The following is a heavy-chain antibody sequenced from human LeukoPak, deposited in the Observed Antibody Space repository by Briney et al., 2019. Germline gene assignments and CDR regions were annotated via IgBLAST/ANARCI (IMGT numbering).Heavy chain of an antibody. CDR2: ISNAGGST. V-gene: IGHV3-23*01. D-gene: IGHD2-21*01. CDR1: GFTFSNYV. CDR3: ARDDSRGFAY. Sequence: GGSLRLSCAASGFTFSNYVMSWVRQAPGKGLEWVSVISNAGGSTYSADSVKGRFTISRDNSKNTLYLQMNSLRDEDTAVYYCARDDSRGFAYWGQGTLVTVSS. J-gene: IGHJ4*02.